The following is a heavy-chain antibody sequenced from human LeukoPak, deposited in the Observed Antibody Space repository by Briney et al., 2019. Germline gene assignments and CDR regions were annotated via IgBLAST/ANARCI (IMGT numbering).Heavy chain of an antibody. CDR2: IRSKAYGGTT. Sequence: QSGGSLRLSCTASGFTFGDYAMSWVRQAPGKGLEWVGFIRSKAYGGTTEYAASVKGRFTISRDDSKSIAYLQMNSLKTEDTAVYYCTRDTYYYDSSIPGYWGQGTLVTVSP. J-gene: IGHJ4*02. CDR1: GFTFGDYA. CDR3: TRDTYYYDSSIPGY. V-gene: IGHV3-49*04. D-gene: IGHD3-22*01.